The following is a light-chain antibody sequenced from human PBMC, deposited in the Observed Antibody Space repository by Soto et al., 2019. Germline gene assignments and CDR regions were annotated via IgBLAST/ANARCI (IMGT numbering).Light chain of an antibody. CDR1: QSISNY. J-gene: IGKJ1*01. CDR3: QQSYSTPRT. CDR2: AAS. Sequence: DIQMTQSPSSLSASVGDRVTITCRASQSISNYLNWYQQKPGKAPTLLMFAASSLQSGVPSRFSGGGSGTDFTLTISSLQHEDFATYYCQQSYSTPRTFGQGTKVEIK. V-gene: IGKV1-39*01.